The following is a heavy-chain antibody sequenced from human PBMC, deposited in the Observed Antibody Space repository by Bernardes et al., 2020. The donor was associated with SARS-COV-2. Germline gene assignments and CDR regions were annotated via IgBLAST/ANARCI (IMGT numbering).Heavy chain of an antibody. D-gene: IGHD3-3*01. Sequence: GGSLRLSCASSGFSFSSYAMSWVRQAPGKGLEWVSAISGSGGSTYYADSVKGRFTISRDNSKNTLYLQMNSLRAEDTAVYYCAKWRITIFGVAYFDYWGQGTLVTVSS. J-gene: IGHJ4*02. CDR1: GFSFSSYA. V-gene: IGHV3-23*01. CDR2: ISGSGGST. CDR3: AKWRITIFGVAYFDY.